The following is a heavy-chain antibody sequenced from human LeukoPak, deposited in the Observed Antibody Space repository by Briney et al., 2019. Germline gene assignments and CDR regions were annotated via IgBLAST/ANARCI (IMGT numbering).Heavy chain of an antibody. Sequence: MPSETLSLICTVSGDSISSYNYFWGWIRQPPGKGLEWVGSIYYRGNTYYNPSLKSRVTLSADTSKNQFSLKVTSVTAADTAVYYCARASSGYYWDFDYWGQGALVTVSS. D-gene: IGHD3-22*01. CDR2: IYYRGNT. J-gene: IGHJ4*02. CDR3: ARASSGYYWDFDY. V-gene: IGHV4-39*01. CDR1: GDSISSYNYF.